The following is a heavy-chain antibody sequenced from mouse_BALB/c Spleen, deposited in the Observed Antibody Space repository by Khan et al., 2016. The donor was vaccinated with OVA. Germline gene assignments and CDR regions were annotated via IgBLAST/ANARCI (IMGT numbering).Heavy chain of an antibody. Sequence: VQLQQSGPGLVKPSQSLSLTCTVTGYSITSDYAWNWIRQFPGNNLEWMGFISYSGNTNYNPSLKSRASITRDTSKNQFFLHLNSVTTEDTATYYCARVYGGDFDYWGQGTTLTVSS. V-gene: IGHV3-2*02. CDR3: ARVYGGDFDY. J-gene: IGHJ2*01. D-gene: IGHD1-1*01. CDR1: GYSITSDYA. CDR2: ISYSGNT.